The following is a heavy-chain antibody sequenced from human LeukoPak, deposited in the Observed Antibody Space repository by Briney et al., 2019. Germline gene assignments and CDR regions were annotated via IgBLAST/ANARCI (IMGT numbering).Heavy chain of an antibody. Sequence: GGSLRLSCVGSGFTFSSYWMSWVRQVPGKGQEWVASINQDGGGQHYADSAKGRFTISRDNAKNSLYLQMNSLRGEDTAVYYCARDMGYCSSSNCYTYYLDYWGQGTLVTVSS. V-gene: IGHV3-7*01. J-gene: IGHJ4*02. CDR3: ARDMGYCSSSNCYTYYLDY. CDR2: INQDGGGQ. D-gene: IGHD2-2*01. CDR1: GFTFSSYW.